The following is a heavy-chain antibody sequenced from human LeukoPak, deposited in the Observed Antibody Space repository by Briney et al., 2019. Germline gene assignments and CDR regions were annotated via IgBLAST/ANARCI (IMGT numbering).Heavy chain of an antibody. D-gene: IGHD6-13*01. CDR3: AKGPRIAAAGTGD. CDR1: GFTFSSYA. J-gene: IGHJ4*02. CDR2: ISGSGGST. Sequence: GGSLRLSCAASGFTFSSYAMSWVRQAPGKGLEWVSAISGSGGSTYYADSVKGRFTISRDKSKNTLYLQMNSLRADDTAVYYCAKGPRIAAAGTGDWGQGTLVTVSS. V-gene: IGHV3-23*01.